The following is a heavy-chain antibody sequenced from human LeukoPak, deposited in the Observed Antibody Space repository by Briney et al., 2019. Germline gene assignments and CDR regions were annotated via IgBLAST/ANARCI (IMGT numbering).Heavy chain of an antibody. CDR3: AKSGLGVKWLRLGVGY. CDR2: ISGSGGST. Sequence: GGSLRLSCAASGFTFSSYAMSWVRQAPGKGLEWVSAISGSGGSTYYADSVKGRFTISRDNSKNTLYLQMNSLRAEDTAVYYCAKSGLGVKWLRLGVGYWGQGTLVTVSS. D-gene: IGHD5-12*01. V-gene: IGHV3-23*01. J-gene: IGHJ4*02. CDR1: GFTFSSYA.